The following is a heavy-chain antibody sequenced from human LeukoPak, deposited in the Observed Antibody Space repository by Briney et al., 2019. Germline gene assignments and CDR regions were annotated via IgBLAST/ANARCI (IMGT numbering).Heavy chain of an antibody. V-gene: IGHV3-21*04. D-gene: IGHD2-21*02. CDR3: AKDRMWAYCGGDCYSFDY. Sequence: PGGSLRLSCAASGFTFSSYSMNWVRQAPGKGLEWVSSISSSSSYIYYADSVKGRFTISRDNSKNTLYLQMNSLRAEDTAVYYCAKDRMWAYCGGDCYSFDYWGQGTLVTVSS. CDR2: ISSSSSYI. J-gene: IGHJ4*02. CDR1: GFTFSSYS.